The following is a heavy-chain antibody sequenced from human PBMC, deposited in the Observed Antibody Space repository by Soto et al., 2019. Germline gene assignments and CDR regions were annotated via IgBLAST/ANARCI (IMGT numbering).Heavy chain of an antibody. CDR2: ISAYNGNT. CDR3: ARVVGALGHWFDP. CDR1: GYNFNSYT. J-gene: IGHJ5*02. Sequence: QGQLVQSGAEVEKPGAAVKVFCKASGYNFNSYTISWVRQAPGQGLEWMGRISAYNGNTNYAQKLQGRVTMTTDTSTSTAYMELRSLRSDDTAVYHCARVVGALGHWFDPWGQGTLVTVSS. V-gene: IGHV1-18*01. D-gene: IGHD1-26*01.